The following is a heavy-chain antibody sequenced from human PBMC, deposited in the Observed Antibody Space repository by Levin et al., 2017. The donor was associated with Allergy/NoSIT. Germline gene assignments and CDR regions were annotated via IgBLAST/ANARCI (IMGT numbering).Heavy chain of an antibody. CDR2: IYYSGST. J-gene: IGHJ1*01. Sequence: SQTLSLTCTVSGGSISSSSYYWAWIRQPPGKGLEWIGTIYYSGSTYYNPSLKSRVTISVDTSKNQFSLKLSSVTAADTAVYYCARHFQYCGGDCYPTLFQHWGQGTLVTVSS. CDR1: GGSISSSSYY. V-gene: IGHV4-39*01. CDR3: ARHFQYCGGDCYPTLFQH. D-gene: IGHD2-21*01.